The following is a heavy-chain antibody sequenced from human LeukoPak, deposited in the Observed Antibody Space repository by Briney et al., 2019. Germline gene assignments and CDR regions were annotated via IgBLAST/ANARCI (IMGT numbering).Heavy chain of an antibody. Sequence: PGGSLRLSCAASGFTFSSYGMHWVRQAPGKGLEWVAVISYDGSNKYYADSVKGRFTISRDNSKNTLYLQMNSLRAEDTAVYYCARDPAQWLVGFYFDYWGQGTLVTVSS. CDR1: GFTFSSYG. CDR2: ISYDGSNK. V-gene: IGHV3-30*03. J-gene: IGHJ4*02. CDR3: ARDPAQWLVGFYFDY. D-gene: IGHD6-19*01.